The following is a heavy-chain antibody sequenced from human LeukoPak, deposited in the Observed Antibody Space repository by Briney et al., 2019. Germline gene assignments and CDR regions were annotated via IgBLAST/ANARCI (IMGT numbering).Heavy chain of an antibody. Sequence: GGSLRLSCAASGFSFSTYAMAWVRQAPGKGLEWVSALNGRGINTYYADSVKGRFTISRDSSKSTLYLQMNSLRAEDTAVYYCAKGRATFGVDANDYWGQGTLVTVSS. CDR2: LNGRGINT. J-gene: IGHJ4*02. V-gene: IGHV3-23*01. CDR3: AKGRATFGVDANDY. D-gene: IGHD3-3*01. CDR1: GFSFSTYA.